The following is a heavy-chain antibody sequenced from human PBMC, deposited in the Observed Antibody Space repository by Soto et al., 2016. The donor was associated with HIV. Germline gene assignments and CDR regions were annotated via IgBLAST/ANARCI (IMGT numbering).Heavy chain of an antibody. CDR1: GFTFSNYA. Sequence: VQLVESRGGVVQPGRSLRLSCAASGFTFSNYAMHWVRQAPGKGLEWVAVISYDGSNKYYADSVKGRFTISRDNSKNTLYLQMNSLRAEDTAAYYCARVPLRYLTAYPYYYYGMDVWAKGPRSPSL. V-gene: IGHV3-30*04. J-gene: IGHJ6*02. D-gene: IGHD3-9*01. CDR3: ARVPLRYLTAYPYYYYGMDV. CDR2: ISYDGSNK.